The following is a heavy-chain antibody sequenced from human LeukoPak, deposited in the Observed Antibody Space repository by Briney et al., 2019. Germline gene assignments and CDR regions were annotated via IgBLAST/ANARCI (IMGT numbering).Heavy chain of an antibody. V-gene: IGHV4-34*01. D-gene: IGHD3-10*01. Sequence: PSGTLSLTCAVYGGSFSDYYWTWIRQPPGKGLEWIGDINHSGSTNYNPSLKSRVTISVDTSKNQFSLKLSSVTAADTAVYYCATIGRLGPLKNYSGMDVWGQGTTVTVSS. J-gene: IGHJ6*02. CDR3: ATIGRLGPLKNYSGMDV. CDR1: GGSFSDYY. CDR2: INHSGST.